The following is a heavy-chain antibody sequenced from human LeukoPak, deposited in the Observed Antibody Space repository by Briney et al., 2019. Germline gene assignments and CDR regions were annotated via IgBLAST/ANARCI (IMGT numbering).Heavy chain of an antibody. J-gene: IGHJ4*02. CDR2: IYSGGST. CDR3: ARSIYGYYFDY. CDR1: GFTFSSYE. D-gene: IGHD3-10*01. Sequence: GGSLRLSCAASGFTFSSYEMNWVRQAPGKGLEGVSVIYSGGSTYYADSVKGRFTISRDNSNNTLYLQMTSLRAEDTAVYYCARSIYGYYFDYWGQGTLVTVSS. V-gene: IGHV3-53*01.